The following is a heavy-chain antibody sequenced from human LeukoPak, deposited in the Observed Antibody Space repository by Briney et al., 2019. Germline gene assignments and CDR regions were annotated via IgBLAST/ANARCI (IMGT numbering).Heavy chain of an antibody. CDR3: ARDRSDFWSGYYKDIDY. J-gene: IGHJ4*02. CDR1: GGSISSSNW. CDR2: IYHSGST. V-gene: IGHV4-4*02. Sequence: PSGTLSLTCAVSGGSISSSNWWSWVRQPPGKGLEWIGEIYHSGSTNYNPSLKSRVTISVDTSKNQFSLKLSSVTAADTAVYYCARDRSDFWSGYYKDIDYWGQGTLVTVSS. D-gene: IGHD3-3*01.